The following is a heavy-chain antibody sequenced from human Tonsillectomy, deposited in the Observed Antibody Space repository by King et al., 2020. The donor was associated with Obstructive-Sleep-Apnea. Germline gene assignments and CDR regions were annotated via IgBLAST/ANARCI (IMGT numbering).Heavy chain of an antibody. CDR3: ARSYDFWSGPHD. J-gene: IGHJ4*02. CDR1: GFTFSSFV. V-gene: IGHV3-23*04. CDR2: ISGSADST. D-gene: IGHD3-3*01. Sequence: VQLVESGGGLVQPGGSLRLSCAASGFTFSSFVMNWVRQAPGKGLEWVAGISGSADSTYYADSVKSRFTISRDNSKNTLYLQMHSLRAEDTALYYCARSYDFWSGPHDWGQGTLVTVSS.